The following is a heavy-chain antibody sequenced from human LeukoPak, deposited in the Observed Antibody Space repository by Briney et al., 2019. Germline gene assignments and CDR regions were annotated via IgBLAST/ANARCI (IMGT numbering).Heavy chain of an antibody. V-gene: IGHV4-34*01. CDR1: GGSFSGYY. J-gene: IGHJ4*02. CDR3: ATPDNSGYYYLY. CDR2: INHSGST. Sequence: SETLSLTCAVYGGSFSGYYWSWIRQPPGKGLEWIGEINHSGSTNYNPSLKSRVTISVDTSKNQFSLKLSSVTAADTAVYYCATPDNSGYYYLYWGQGTLVTVSS. D-gene: IGHD3-22*01.